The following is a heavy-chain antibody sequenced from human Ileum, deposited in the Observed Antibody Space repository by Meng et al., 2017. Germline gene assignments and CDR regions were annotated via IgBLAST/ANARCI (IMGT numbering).Heavy chain of an antibody. V-gene: IGHV3-74*01. Sequence: GGSLRLSCAASGFPFNTYLMHWVRQVPGKGLVWVSQIKPDGTTTSYADSVRGRFTISRDNAKSTLDLEINSLRAEDAAVYYCARDRDWVVGDYWGRGTLVTVSS. CDR1: GFPFNTYL. CDR3: ARDRDWVVGDY. D-gene: IGHD3/OR15-3a*01. J-gene: IGHJ4*01. CDR2: IKPDGTTT.